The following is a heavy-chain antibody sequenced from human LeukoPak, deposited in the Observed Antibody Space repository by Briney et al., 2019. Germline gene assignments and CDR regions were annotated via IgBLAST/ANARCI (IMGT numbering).Heavy chain of an antibody. Sequence: PSETLSLTCTVSGGSVSSGSYYWSWVRQPPGKGLEWMGYICYSGSTNYRPSFKGRVTISVDTSKDKFSLRLSSVTAADTAVYYCASLIWFGGFRHWGQGTLVTVSS. CDR2: ICYSGST. CDR1: GGSVSSGSYY. V-gene: IGHV4-61*01. J-gene: IGHJ4*02. CDR3: ASLIWFGGFRH. D-gene: IGHD3-10*01.